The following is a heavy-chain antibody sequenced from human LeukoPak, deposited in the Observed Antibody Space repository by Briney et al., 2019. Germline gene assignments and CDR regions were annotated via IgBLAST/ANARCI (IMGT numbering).Heavy chain of an antibody. CDR1: GDSISSFY. D-gene: IGHD6-13*01. CDR3: ARDVVAAAGTWDY. Sequence: SETLSLTCTVSGDSISSFYWTWIRQPAGKGLEWIGRIYTSGSTNYNPSLKSRVTMSVDTSKSQFSLKLSSVTAADTAVYYCARDVVAAAGTWDYWGQGTLVTVSS. V-gene: IGHV4-4*07. CDR2: IYTSGST. J-gene: IGHJ4*02.